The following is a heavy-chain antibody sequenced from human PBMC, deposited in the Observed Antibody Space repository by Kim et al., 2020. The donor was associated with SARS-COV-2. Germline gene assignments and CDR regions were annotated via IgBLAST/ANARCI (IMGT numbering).Heavy chain of an antibody. J-gene: IGHJ4*02. D-gene: IGHD3-22*01. CDR2: IYYSGST. V-gene: IGHV4-39*01. Sequence: SGTLSLTCTVSGGSISSSSYYWGWIRQPPGKGLEWIGSIYYSGSTYYNPSLKSRVTISVDTSKNQFSLKLSSVTAADTAVYYCARPPYYYDSSGYYNYFDYWGQGTLVTVSS. CDR1: GGSISSSSYY. CDR3: ARPPYYYDSSGYYNYFDY.